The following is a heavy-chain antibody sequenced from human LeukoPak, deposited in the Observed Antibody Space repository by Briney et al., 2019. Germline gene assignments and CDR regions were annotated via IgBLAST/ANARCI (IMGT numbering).Heavy chain of an antibody. Sequence: ASETLSLTCAVYGESFSGYYWSWIRQPPGKGLEWIGEINDSGTTNYSPSLKSRVTISIDSSKNQFSLKLSSVTAADTAVYYCARGASCGGDCYWEDYYYYGTDVWGQGTTVTVSS. CDR1: GESFSGYY. J-gene: IGHJ6*02. CDR2: INDSGTT. V-gene: IGHV4-34*01. D-gene: IGHD2-21*02. CDR3: ARGASCGGDCYWEDYYYYGTDV.